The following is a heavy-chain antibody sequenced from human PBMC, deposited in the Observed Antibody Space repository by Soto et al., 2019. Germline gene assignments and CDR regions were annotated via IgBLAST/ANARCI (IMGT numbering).Heavy chain of an antibody. J-gene: IGHJ3*01. V-gene: IGHV3-23*01. Sequence: EVQLLESGGGLVQPGGSLRLACAASGFTFNNYAMNWVLQAPGRGLECVSIISPNGDSTYYADSVKGRFTISRDNSQNTVFLQMNSLRAEDTAIYFCAKVRLTDYLRYAPHLWGQGTLVTVSS. CDR3: AKVRLTDYLRYAPHL. CDR2: ISPNGDST. D-gene: IGHD2-8*01. CDR1: GFTFNNYA.